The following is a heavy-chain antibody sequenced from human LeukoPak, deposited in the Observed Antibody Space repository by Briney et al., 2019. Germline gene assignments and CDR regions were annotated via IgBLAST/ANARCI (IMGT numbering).Heavy chain of an antibody. V-gene: IGHV4-31*03. CDR3: ARVDITALTRFDY. J-gene: IGHJ4*02. CDR2: IYYSGST. D-gene: IGHD3-10*01. CDR1: GGSISSGGYY. Sequence: PSQTLSLTCTVSGGSISSGGYYWSWIRQHPGKGLEWIGYIYYSGSTYYNPSLKSRVTISVDTSKNQFSLKLSSATAADTAVYYCARVDITALTRFDYWGQGTLVTVSS.